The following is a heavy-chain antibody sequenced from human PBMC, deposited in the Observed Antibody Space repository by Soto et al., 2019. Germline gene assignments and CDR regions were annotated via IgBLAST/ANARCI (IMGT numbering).Heavy chain of an antibody. CDR2: IYYIGST. Sequence: LSLTCTVSGGSISSGGYYWSWIRQHPGRGLEWIGYIYYIGSTYYNPSLKSRVTISVDTSKNQFSLKLSSVTAADTAVYYCARDSTTSGSYGYYFDYWGQGTLVTVSS. CDR1: GGSISSGGYY. CDR3: ARDSTTSGSYGYYFDY. V-gene: IGHV4-31*03. D-gene: IGHD3-10*01. J-gene: IGHJ4*02.